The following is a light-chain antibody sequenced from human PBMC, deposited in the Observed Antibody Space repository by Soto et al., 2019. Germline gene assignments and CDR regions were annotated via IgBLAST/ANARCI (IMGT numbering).Light chain of an antibody. CDR1: QNTGTY. CDR3: QQTHNGLLS. Sequence: DIQMTQSPSSLSASVGDRVTITCRASQNTGTYLNWYQHKPGIAPKLLIYATSTLKRGVPSRFSGSGSGTDFTLTISNLQPEDFATYYCQQTHNGLLSFGGGTQVE. CDR2: ATS. V-gene: IGKV1-39*01. J-gene: IGKJ4*01.